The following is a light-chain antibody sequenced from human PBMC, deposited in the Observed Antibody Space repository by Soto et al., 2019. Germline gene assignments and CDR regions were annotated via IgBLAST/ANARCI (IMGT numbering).Light chain of an antibody. J-gene: IGKJ2*01. CDR2: GAS. Sequence: EIVLTQSPGTLSLSPGERATLSCRASQSVSSSYLAWYQQKPGQATRLLIYGASSRPTGIPYRFSGSSSGTDFTLTISRLEREAFAVDYCPQYCSSLPMYTFGQGTKLEIK. V-gene: IGKV3-20*01. CDR3: PQYCSSLPMYT. CDR1: QSVSSSY.